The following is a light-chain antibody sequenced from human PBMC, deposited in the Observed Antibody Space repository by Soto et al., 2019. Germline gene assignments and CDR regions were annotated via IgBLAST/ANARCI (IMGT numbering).Light chain of an antibody. CDR3: CSYAGSSTFV. CDR2: EVS. CDR1: SSDVGSYNL. J-gene: IGLJ1*01. Sequence: QSALTQPASVSGSPGQSITISCTGTSSDVGSYNLVSWYQQHPGKAPKLMIYEVSKRPSGVSNCFSGSKSGNTASLTISGLQAEDEADDYCCSYAGSSTFVFGTGTKVTVL. V-gene: IGLV2-23*02.